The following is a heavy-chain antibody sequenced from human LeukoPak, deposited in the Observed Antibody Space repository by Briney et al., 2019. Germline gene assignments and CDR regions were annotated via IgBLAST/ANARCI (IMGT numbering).Heavy chain of an antibody. Sequence: PSETLSLTCAVYGGSFSGYYWSWIRQPPGKGLEWIGEINHSGSTNYNPSLKSRVTISVDTSKNQFSLKLSSVTAADTAVYYCARLGFSAYQLPHYYYYDGMDVWGKGTTVTVSS. V-gene: IGHV4-34*01. J-gene: IGHJ6*04. CDR1: GGSFSGYY. CDR3: ARLGFSAYQLPHYYYYDGMDV. D-gene: IGHD2-2*01. CDR2: INHSGST.